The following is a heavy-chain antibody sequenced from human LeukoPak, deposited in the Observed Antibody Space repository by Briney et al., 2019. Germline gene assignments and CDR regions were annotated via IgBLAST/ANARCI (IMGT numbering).Heavy chain of an antibody. CDR2: IRGEAYGGTT. CDR3: GRSAGGYSGVWYLNYYYGMDV. J-gene: IGHJ6*02. Sequence: GRSLRLSCRGSGFTFGDYSMTWVRQAPGKGLEWVGSIRGEAYGGTTQYAASVKDRFIITRDDSETIAYLQMNSLKTEDTAVYYCGRSAGGYSGVWYLNYYYGMDVWGQGTTVTVSS. V-gene: IGHV3-49*04. CDR1: GFTFGDYS. D-gene: IGHD6-19*01.